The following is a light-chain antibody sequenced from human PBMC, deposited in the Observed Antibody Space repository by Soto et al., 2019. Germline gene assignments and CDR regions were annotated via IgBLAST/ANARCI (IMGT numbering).Light chain of an antibody. CDR1: QSVPRSY. CDR3: QQYGSSIT. CDR2: GTS. Sequence: EIVFTQTPGTLSLSPGERATLSCRASQSVPRSYLAWYQQNPGXAPRLLIYGTSSRATGIPDRFSATGSGTDFTLTISILEPEDFAVFYCQQYGSSITFGQGKRLEIK. V-gene: IGKV3-20*01. J-gene: IGKJ5*01.